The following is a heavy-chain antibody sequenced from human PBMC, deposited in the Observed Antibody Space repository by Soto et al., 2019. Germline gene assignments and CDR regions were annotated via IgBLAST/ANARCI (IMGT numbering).Heavy chain of an antibody. J-gene: IGHJ4*02. CDR2: ISSSSSYI. Sequence: GGSLRLSCAASGFTFSSYSMNWVRQAPGKGLEWVSSISSSSSYIYYADSVKGRFTISRDNAKNSLYLQMNSLRAEDTAVYYCARDMEGNYDFWSGSAQYYFDYWGQGTLVTVSS. D-gene: IGHD3-3*01. CDR1: GFTFSSYS. CDR3: ARDMEGNYDFWSGSAQYYFDY. V-gene: IGHV3-21*01.